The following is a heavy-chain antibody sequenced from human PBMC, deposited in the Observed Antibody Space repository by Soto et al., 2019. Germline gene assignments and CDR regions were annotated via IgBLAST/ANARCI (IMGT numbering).Heavy chain of an antibody. D-gene: IGHD1-7*01. J-gene: IGHJ6*02. V-gene: IGHV3-23*01. CDR2: ISGSGGST. CDR1: GFTFSSYA. Sequence: GGSLRLSCAASGFTFSSYAMSWVRQAPGKGLEWVSAISGSGGSTYYADSVKGRFTISRDNSKNTRYLQMNSLRAEDTAVYYCAKSNGTRVYYYYGMDVWGQGTTVTVSS. CDR3: AKSNGTRVYYYYGMDV.